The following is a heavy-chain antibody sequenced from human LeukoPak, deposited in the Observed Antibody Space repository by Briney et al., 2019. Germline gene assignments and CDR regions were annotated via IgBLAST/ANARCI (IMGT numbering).Heavy chain of an antibody. CDR3: ARAGVGVVVAATYYYYYYMDV. Sequence: SETLSLTCSVSGGSISSGSHYYGWIRQPPGKGLEWIGSIYNSVSTYYNPSLQSRVTISVDMSKNQFSLKLSSVTAADTAVYYCARAGVGVVVAATYYYYYYMDVWGKGTTVTVSS. CDR2: IYNSVST. V-gene: IGHV4-39*07. J-gene: IGHJ6*03. D-gene: IGHD2-15*01. CDR1: GGSISSGSHY.